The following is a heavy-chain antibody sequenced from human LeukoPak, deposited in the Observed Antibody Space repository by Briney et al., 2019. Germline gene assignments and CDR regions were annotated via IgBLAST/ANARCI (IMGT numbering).Heavy chain of an antibody. J-gene: IGHJ4*02. D-gene: IGHD5-18*01. CDR2: ISCNSSTI. CDR3: ARALIPWDAVVDTVMVFDY. Sequence: GGSLRLSCAVSGFTFRSYSMNWVRQAPGKGLEGGSYISCNSSTIYYADSVKCRFTISRDNAKNSLYLQMNSLRAEDTAVYYCARALIPWDAVVDTVMVFDYWGQGTLVTVSS. V-gene: IGHV3-48*04. CDR1: GFTFRSYS.